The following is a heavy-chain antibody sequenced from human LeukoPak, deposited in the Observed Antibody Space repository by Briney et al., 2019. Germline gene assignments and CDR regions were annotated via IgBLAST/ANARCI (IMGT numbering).Heavy chain of an antibody. V-gene: IGHV1-69*13. CDR2: IIPIFGTA. J-gene: IGHJ1*01. CDR1: GGTFSSYA. CDR3: ARDRGYCSSTSCPFQH. Sequence: SVKVSCKASGGTFSSYAISWVRQAPGQGLEWMGGIIPIFGTANYAQKFKGRVTITADESTSTAYMELSSLRSEDTAVYYCARDRGYCSSTSCPFQHWGQGTLVTVSS. D-gene: IGHD2-2*01.